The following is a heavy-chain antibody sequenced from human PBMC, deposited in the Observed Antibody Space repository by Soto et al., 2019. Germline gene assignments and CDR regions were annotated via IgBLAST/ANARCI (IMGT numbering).Heavy chain of an antibody. D-gene: IGHD3-3*01. J-gene: IGHJ4*02. CDR2: IYYSGST. CDR3: ARGHYLEWTH. Sequence: SETLSLTCTVSGGSVSSGSYYWSWIRQPPGKGLEWIGYIYYSGSTNYNPSLKSRVTISVDTSKNQFSLKLSSVTAADTAVYYCARGHYLEWTHWGQGTLVTVSS. V-gene: IGHV4-61*01. CDR1: GGSVSSGSYY.